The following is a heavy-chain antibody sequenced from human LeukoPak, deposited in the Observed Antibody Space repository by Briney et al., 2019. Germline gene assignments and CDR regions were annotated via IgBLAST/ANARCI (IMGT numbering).Heavy chain of an antibody. CDR3: ASPLTRYDSSAFDI. CDR2: IYYSGST. Sequence: SETLSLTCTVSGGSISSYYWSWIRQPPGKGLEWIGYIYYSGSTNYNPSLKSRVTISVDTSKNQFSLKLSSVTAADTAVYYCASPLTRYDSSAFDIWGQGTMVTVSS. V-gene: IGHV4-59*01. J-gene: IGHJ3*02. CDR1: GGSISSYY. D-gene: IGHD3-22*01.